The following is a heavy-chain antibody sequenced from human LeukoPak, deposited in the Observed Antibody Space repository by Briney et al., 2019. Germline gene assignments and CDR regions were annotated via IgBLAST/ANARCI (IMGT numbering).Heavy chain of an antibody. CDR1: GYSISSGYY. J-gene: IGHJ5*02. Sequence: SETLSLTCTVSGYSISSGYYWGWIRQPPGKGLEWIGSIYQSGSTYYNLSLKSRVTISVDTSKNQFSLKLSSVTAADTAVYYCARVGYCSSPSCYGPQFEPWGQGTLVTVSS. CDR3: ARVGYCSSPSCYGPQFEP. CDR2: IYQSGST. V-gene: IGHV4-38-2*02. D-gene: IGHD2-2*01.